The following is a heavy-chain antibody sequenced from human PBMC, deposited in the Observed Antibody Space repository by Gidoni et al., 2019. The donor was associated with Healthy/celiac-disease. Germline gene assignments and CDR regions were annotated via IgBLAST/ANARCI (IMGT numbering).Heavy chain of an antibody. Sequence: QLQLQESGPGRVKPSETLSLTCTVSGGSIRSSSYYWGWIRQPPGTGLEWIGSIYYSGSTYYNPSLTSRVTISVDTSKNQFSLKLSSVTAADTAVYYCARHFDSSGYQDWFDPWGQGTLVTVSS. CDR2: IYYSGST. D-gene: IGHD3-22*01. V-gene: IGHV4-39*01. J-gene: IGHJ5*02. CDR3: ARHFDSSGYQDWFDP. CDR1: GGSIRSSSYY.